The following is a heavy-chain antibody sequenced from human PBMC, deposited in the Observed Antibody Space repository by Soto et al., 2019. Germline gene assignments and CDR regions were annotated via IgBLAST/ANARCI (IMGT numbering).Heavy chain of an antibody. CDR1: GYTFSDYA. CDR2: INAGNGNT. J-gene: IGHJ5*02. V-gene: IGHV1-3*05. Sequence: QVQLVQSGAEEKKPGASVKVSCKASGYTFSDYAIHWVRQAPGQRPEWMGWINAGNGNTKYSQKLQGRVTITRDTSASTAYMELSSLRSEDTAVYYCARGTPVWFDPWGQGTLVTVSS. CDR3: ARGTPVWFDP. D-gene: IGHD3-10*01.